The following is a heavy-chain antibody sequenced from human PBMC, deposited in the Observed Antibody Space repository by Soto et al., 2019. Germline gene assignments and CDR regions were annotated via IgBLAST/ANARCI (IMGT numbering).Heavy chain of an antibody. J-gene: IGHJ4*02. V-gene: IGHV3-74*01. Sequence: EVQLVESGGGLVQPGGSLRLSCAASGITFSTYWMHWVRQAPGKGLFWVSRINGDGSSITYADSVKGRFTISRDNAKNTLYLQMNSLRAEDTAVYYCARDLGADYWGQGTLVTVSS. CDR1: GITFSTYW. D-gene: IGHD4-17*01. CDR2: INGDGSSI. CDR3: ARDLGADY.